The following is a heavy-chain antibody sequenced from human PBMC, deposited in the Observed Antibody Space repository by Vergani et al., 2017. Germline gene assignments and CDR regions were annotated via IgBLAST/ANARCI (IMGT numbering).Heavy chain of an antibody. CDR2: ISYSGST. D-gene: IGHD4-11*01. Sequence: QVQLQESGPGLAKTSQTLSLTCTVSGGSISSSGYYWNWIRQHPGKGLEYIGYISYSGSTFYNLSLKSRVTISVDTYKNQFSLNLISVTAADTAVYYCARNLYDYNHYAWFDPWGQGTLVTVSS. CDR3: ARNLYDYNHYAWFDP. J-gene: IGHJ5*02. CDR1: GGSISSSGYY. V-gene: IGHV4-31*03.